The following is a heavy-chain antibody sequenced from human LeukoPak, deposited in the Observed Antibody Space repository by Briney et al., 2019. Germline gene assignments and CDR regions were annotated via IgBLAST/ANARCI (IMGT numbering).Heavy chain of an antibody. CDR2: IYHSGST. CDR3: ARQYSSSWYYYYYYMDV. J-gene: IGHJ6*03. V-gene: IGHV4-30-2*01. CDR1: GGSISSGGYY. Sequence: SQTLSLTCTVSGGSISSGGYYWSWIRQPPGKGLEWIGYIYHSGSTYYNPSLKSRVTISVDTSKNQFSLKLSSVTAADTAVYYCARQYSSSWYYYYYYMDVWGKGTTVTVSS. D-gene: IGHD6-13*01.